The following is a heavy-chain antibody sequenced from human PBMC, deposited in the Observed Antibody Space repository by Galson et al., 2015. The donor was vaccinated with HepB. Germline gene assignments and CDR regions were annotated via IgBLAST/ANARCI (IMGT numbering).Heavy chain of an antibody. CDR2: ISYDGSNK. Sequence: SLRLSCAASGFTFSSYGMHWVRQAPGKGLEWVAVISYDGSNKYYADSVKGRFTISRDNSKNTLYLQMNSLRAEDTAVYYCAKVRDIVVVPAAIPYDAFDIWGQGTMVTVSS. CDR3: AKVRDIVVVPAAIPYDAFDI. CDR1: GFTFSSYG. V-gene: IGHV3-30*18. J-gene: IGHJ3*02. D-gene: IGHD2-2*02.